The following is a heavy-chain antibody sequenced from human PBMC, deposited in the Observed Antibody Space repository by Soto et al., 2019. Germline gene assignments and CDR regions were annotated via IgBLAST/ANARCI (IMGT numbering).Heavy chain of an antibody. CDR3: ARRQAPSPYSGYDYYYYGMDV. V-gene: IGHV5-10-1*01. D-gene: IGHD5-12*01. CDR1: GYSFTSYW. J-gene: IGHJ6*02. Sequence: EVQLVQSRAEVKKPGESLRISCKGSGYSFTSYWISWVRQMPGKGLEWMGRIDPSDSYTNYSPSFQGHVTISADKSISTAYLQWSSLKASDTAMYYCARRQAPSPYSGYDYYYYGMDVWGQGTTVTVSS. CDR2: IDPSDSYT.